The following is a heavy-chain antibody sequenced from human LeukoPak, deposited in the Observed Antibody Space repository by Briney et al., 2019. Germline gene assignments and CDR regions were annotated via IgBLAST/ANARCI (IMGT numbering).Heavy chain of an antibody. V-gene: IGHV3-30*03. D-gene: IGHD6-19*01. CDR1: GFTFSSYG. J-gene: IGHJ4*02. Sequence: GRSLRLSCAASGFTFSSYGMRWVRQAPGKGLEWVAVISYDGSNKYYADSVKGRFTISRDNSKNTLYLQMNSLRAEDTAVYYCARGWAVAGPFDYWGQGTLVTVSS. CDR3: ARGWAVAGPFDY. CDR2: ISYDGSNK.